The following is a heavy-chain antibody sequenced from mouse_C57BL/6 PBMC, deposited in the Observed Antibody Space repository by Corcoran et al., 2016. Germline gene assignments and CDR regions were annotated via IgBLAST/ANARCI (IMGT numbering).Heavy chain of an antibody. CDR2: INPNNGGT. Sequence: EVQLQQSGPELVKPGASVKISCKASGYTFTDYYMNWVKQSHGKSLEWIGDINPNNGGTSYNQKFKGKATLTVDKSSSTAYMELRSLTSEDSAVYYCARRGYYYGSSSHWGQGTTLTVSS. CDR3: ARRGYYYGSSSH. V-gene: IGHV1-26*01. D-gene: IGHD1-1*01. J-gene: IGHJ2*01. CDR1: GYTFTDYY.